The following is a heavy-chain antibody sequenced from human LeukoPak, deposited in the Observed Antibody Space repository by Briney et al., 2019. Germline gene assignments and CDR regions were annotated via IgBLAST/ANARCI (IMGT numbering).Heavy chain of an antibody. J-gene: IGHJ3*02. CDR1: GGSFSSSDYY. CDR2: IYYSGTT. D-gene: IGHD1-14*01. CDR3: ARHEWGITNAFDI. Sequence: SETLSLTCTVSGGSFSSSDYYWGWLRQPPGKGLEWLGSIYYSGTTYYNPSLKSRVTISVDTSKKQFSLKLRSVTAADTAVYYCARHEWGITNAFDIWGQGTMVTVSS. V-gene: IGHV4-39*01.